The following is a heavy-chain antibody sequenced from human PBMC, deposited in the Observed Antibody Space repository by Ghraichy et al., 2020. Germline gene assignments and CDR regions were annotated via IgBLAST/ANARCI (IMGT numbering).Heavy chain of an antibody. V-gene: IGHV3-23*01. CDR1: GFTFSSYA. J-gene: IGHJ6*02. CDR3: AKGGGTSYYYYYGMDV. Sequence: GGSLRLSCAASGFTFSSYAMSWVRQAPGKGLEWVSAISGSGGSTYYADSVKGRFTISRDNSKNTLYLQMNSLRAEDTAVYYCAKGGGTSYYYYYGMDVWGQGTTVTVSS. CDR2: ISGSGGST. D-gene: IGHD1-7*01.